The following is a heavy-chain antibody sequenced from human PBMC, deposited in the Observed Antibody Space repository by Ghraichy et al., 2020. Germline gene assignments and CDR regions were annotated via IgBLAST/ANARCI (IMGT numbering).Heavy chain of an antibody. J-gene: IGHJ6*02. CDR2: IPSSGRTI. CDR3: ARGSRVVRFYYYDGMDV. Sequence: GGSLRLSCVGSGFSISSYGMNWVRQSPGKGLEWVSYIPSSGRTIFYADSVRGRFTISRDNAQNSVFLQMKSLRDEDTAVYYCARGSRVVRFYYYDGMDVWGQGTTVTVSS. V-gene: IGHV3-48*02. D-gene: IGHD4-23*01. CDR1: GFSISSYG.